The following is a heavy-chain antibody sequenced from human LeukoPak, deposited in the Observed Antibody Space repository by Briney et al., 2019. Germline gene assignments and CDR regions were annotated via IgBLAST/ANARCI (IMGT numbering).Heavy chain of an antibody. J-gene: IGHJ4*02. CDR2: VYVTGETT. V-gene: IGHV1-46*01. CDR1: GDTFTYYH. Sequence: GASVKASCQASGDTFTYYHIHWVRQAPGQGVAWMGAVYVTGETTRNTQNFQGRVTMTRDTSTGTVYMELASLRSEDAAVYYCATEAPGSYYFDYWGQGVLVTVSS. CDR3: ATEAPGSYYFDY.